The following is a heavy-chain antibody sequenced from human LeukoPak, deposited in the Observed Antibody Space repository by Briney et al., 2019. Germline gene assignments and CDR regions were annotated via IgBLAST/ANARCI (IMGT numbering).Heavy chain of an antibody. V-gene: IGHV4-38-2*02. J-gene: IGHJ6*03. D-gene: IGHD3-3*01. Sequence: SETLSLTCTVSGYSISSGYYWGWIRQPPGKGLEWIGSIYHSGSTYYNPSLKSRVTISVDTSKNQFSLKLSSVTAADTAVYYCARGRATIFLPHYYYYYMDVWGKGTTDTVSS. CDR1: GYSISSGYY. CDR3: ARGRATIFLPHYYYYYMDV. CDR2: IYHSGST.